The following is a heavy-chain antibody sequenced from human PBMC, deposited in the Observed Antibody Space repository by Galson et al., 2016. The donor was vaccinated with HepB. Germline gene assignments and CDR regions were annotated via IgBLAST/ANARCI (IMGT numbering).Heavy chain of an antibody. Sequence: SLRLSCAASGFTFSTYNMNWVRQAPGKGLEWVSSISRGSGYIYYADSVKGRFTISRDNAKNSLYLQMNSLRAEDTAVYYCCVDTAMDYVFDYWGQETLVTVSS. CDR1: GFTFSTYN. D-gene: IGHD5-18*01. V-gene: IGHV3-21*01. J-gene: IGHJ4*02. CDR3: CVDTAMDYVFDY. CDR2: ISRGSGYI.